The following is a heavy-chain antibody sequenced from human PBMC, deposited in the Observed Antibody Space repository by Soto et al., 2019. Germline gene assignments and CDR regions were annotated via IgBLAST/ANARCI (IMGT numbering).Heavy chain of an antibody. Sequence: QVQLVESGGGVVQPGRSLRLSCAASGFTFSSYAMHWVRQAPGKGLEWVAVISYDGSNKYYADSVKGRFTISRDNSKNTLDPPMNSRRAEDTAVYYCARGHSGWYRAPVDYWGQGTLVTVSS. CDR2: ISYDGSNK. CDR3: ARGHSGWYRAPVDY. V-gene: IGHV3-30-3*01. J-gene: IGHJ4*02. D-gene: IGHD6-19*01. CDR1: GFTFSSYA.